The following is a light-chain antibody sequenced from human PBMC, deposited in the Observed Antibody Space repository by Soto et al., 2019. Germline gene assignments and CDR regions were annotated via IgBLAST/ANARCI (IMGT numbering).Light chain of an antibody. J-gene: IGLJ1*01. Sequence: QSVLTQPASESGSPGQAITIACTGTSSDVGGYKYVSWYQQHPGKAPKLMIYEVSNRPSGVSNRFSCSKSGNTASLTISGLQAEDEADYYCSSYSSSSTLVFGTGTKVTVL. CDR3: SSYSSSSTLV. CDR2: EVS. CDR1: SSDVGGYKY. V-gene: IGLV2-14*01.